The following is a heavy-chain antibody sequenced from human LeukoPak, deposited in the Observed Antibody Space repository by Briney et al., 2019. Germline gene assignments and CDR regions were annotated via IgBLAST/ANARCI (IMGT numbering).Heavy chain of an antibody. V-gene: IGHV3-11*01. J-gene: IGHJ3*02. CDR2: ISSSGSTI. Sequence: PRGSLRLSCAASGFTFSDYYMSWIRQAPGKGLEWVSYISSSGSTIYYADSVKGRFTISRDNAKNSLYLQMNSLRAEDTAVYYCARELLSGSSSWYSFRAFDIWGQGTMVTVSS. CDR3: ARELLSGSSSWYSFRAFDI. D-gene: IGHD6-13*01. CDR1: GFTFSDYY.